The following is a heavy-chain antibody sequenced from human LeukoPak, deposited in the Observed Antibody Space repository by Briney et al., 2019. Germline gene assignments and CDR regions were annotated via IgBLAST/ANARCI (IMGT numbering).Heavy chain of an antibody. D-gene: IGHD6-19*01. Sequence: SETLSLTCTVSGGSISSYYWSWIRQPPGKGLEWIGSIYYSGSTYYNPSLKSRVTISVDTSKNQFSLKLSSVTAADTAVYYCARGGIAVAGDQWFDPWGQGTLVTVSS. CDR1: GGSISSYY. V-gene: IGHV4-59*12. CDR2: IYYSGST. CDR3: ARGGIAVAGDQWFDP. J-gene: IGHJ5*02.